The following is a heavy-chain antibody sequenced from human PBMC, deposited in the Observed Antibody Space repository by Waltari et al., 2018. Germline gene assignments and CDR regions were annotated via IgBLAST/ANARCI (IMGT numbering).Heavy chain of an antibody. D-gene: IGHD3-16*01. J-gene: IGHJ4*02. CDR1: GSTFSDST. CDR3: TSTPLAGY. Sequence: EVQLVESGGGLVQPGGSLKISCAASGSTFSDSTRNWVRQASGKGLEWVGRIRSKANSYATAYAASVKGRFTISRDDSKNTAYLQMNSLKTEDTAVYYCTSTPLAGYWGQGSLVTVSS. V-gene: IGHV3-73*01. CDR2: IRSKANSYAT.